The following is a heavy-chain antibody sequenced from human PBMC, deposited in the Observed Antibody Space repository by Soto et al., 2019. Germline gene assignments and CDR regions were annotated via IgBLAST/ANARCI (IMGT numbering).Heavy chain of an antibody. J-gene: IGHJ6*02. CDR2: IYYSGST. CDR3: ARDLAGPPLYYYYGMDV. V-gene: IGHV4-61*01. CDR1: GGSVSSGSYY. Sequence: QVQLQESGPGLVKPSETLSLTCTVSGGSVSSGSYYWSWIRQPPGKGLEWIGYIYYSGSTNYNPSLKSRVTISVDTSKNQFSLKLSSVTAADTAVYYCARDLAGPPLYYYYGMDVWGQGTTVTVSS.